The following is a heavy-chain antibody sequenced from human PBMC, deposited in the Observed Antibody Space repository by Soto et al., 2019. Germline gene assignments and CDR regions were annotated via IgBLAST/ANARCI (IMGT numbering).Heavy chain of an antibody. CDR2: IYYSGST. V-gene: IGHV4-59*01. CDR1: GGSISSYY. J-gene: IGHJ4*02. CDR3: ARSGGSLDY. Sequence: SETLSLTSTVSGGSISSYYWSWIRQPPGKGLEWIGYIYYSGSTNYNPSLKSRVTISVDTSKNQFSLKLNSVTAADTAVYYCARSGGSLDYWGKGTLVTVSS. D-gene: IGHD2-15*01.